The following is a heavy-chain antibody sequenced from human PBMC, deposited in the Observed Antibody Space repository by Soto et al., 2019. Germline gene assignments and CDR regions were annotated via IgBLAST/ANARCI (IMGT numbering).Heavy chain of an antibody. CDR1: GFTFSKYA. CDR3: ARSVDSGGYKDGMDV. V-gene: IGHV3-48*02. Sequence: EVQLVEAGGGLVQPGGSLRLSCASTGFTFSKYAMNWVRQAPGKGLEWVAYVSRSSETIYYTDSVKGRFTVSRDNARDSLTLQMHSLRDGDTAVFYCARSVDSGGYKDGMDVWGQWTTVIVSS. D-gene: IGHD3-22*01. CDR2: VSRSSETI. J-gene: IGHJ6*02.